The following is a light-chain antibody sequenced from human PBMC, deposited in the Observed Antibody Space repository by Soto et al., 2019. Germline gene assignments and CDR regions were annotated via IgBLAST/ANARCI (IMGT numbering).Light chain of an antibody. CDR1: QSVSSN. CDR2: ATS. V-gene: IGKV3-15*01. Sequence: EIVMTQSPVTLSVSPGERATLSCRASQSVSSNLAWYQQKPGQAPRLLIYATSTRATGIPARFSGSGSGTEFTLTISSRQSEDFAVYYCQQYNKWPLFTFGPVTKVDIK. CDR3: QQYNKWPLFT. J-gene: IGKJ3*01.